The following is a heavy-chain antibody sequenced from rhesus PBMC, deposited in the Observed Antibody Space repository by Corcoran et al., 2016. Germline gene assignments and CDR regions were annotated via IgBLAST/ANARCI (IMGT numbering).Heavy chain of an antibody. J-gene: IGHJ4*01. CDR3: AREHGNYFDY. CDR2: IYGSGRST. CDR1: GGSISSSY. Sequence: QLLLQESGPGLVKPSETLSVTCAVSGGSISSSYWSWIRQAPGKGLEWIGYIYGSGRSTNYHPSLKSRVTLSVDTSKTQLSLKLSSVTTADTAVYYCAREHGNYFDYWGQGVLVTVSS. V-gene: IGHV4-169*02. D-gene: IGHD4-29*01.